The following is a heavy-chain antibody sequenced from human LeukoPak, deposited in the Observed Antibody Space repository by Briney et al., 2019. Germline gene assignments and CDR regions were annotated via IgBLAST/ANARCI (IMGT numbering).Heavy chain of an antibody. CDR2: IWYDGSIK. J-gene: IGHJ3*02. CDR1: GFTFSTYG. V-gene: IGHV3-33*01. CDR3: ARAVGPFDI. Sequence: GRSLRLSCAASGFTFSTYGMHWVRQAPGKGLEWVAVIWYDGSIKYYADSVKGRFTISRDNSKNTLYLQMNSLRAEVTAVYYCARAVGPFDIWGQGTIVIVSS.